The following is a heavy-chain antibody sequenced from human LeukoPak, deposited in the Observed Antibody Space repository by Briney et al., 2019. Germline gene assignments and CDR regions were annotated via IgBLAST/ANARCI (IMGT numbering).Heavy chain of an antibody. CDR1: GFTFDDYA. V-gene: IGHV3-43*02. CDR3: ANGWGMASFDY. CDR2: ISGEGGST. Sequence: PGGSLRLSCAASGFTFDDYAMHWVRQAPGEGLEWVSLISGEGGSTYYADSVKGRFTISRDNSKNSLYLQMNSLRTEDTALYYCANGWGMASFDYWGQGTLVTVSS. J-gene: IGHJ4*02. D-gene: IGHD3-10*01.